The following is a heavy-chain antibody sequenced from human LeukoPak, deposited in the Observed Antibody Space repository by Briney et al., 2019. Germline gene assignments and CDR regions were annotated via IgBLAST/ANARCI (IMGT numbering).Heavy chain of an antibody. V-gene: IGHV1-69*04. J-gene: IGHJ4*02. CDR3: ARDQLQGEYQLLTDY. D-gene: IGHD2-2*01. Sequence: LGASVTVSCKASGGTFSSYAISWVRQAPGQGLEWMGRIIPILGIANYAQKFQGRVTITADKSTSTAYMELSSLRSEDTAVYYCARDQLQGEYQLLTDYWGQGTLVTVSS. CDR1: GGTFSSYA. CDR2: IIPILGIA.